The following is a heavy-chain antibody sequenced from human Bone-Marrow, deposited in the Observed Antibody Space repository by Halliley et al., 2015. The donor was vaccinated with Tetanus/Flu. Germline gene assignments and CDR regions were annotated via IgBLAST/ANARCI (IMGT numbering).Heavy chain of an antibody. D-gene: IGHD3-22*01. CDR3: GGVRYKYDGSGFSSPAALFDY. CDR2: ISGYSGNT. CDR1: GYAFTSYG. J-gene: IGHJ4*02. V-gene: IGHV1-18*04. Sequence: QLVQSGAEVKKPGASVKVSCKTSGYAFTSYGISWVRQVPGQGLEWMGWISGYSGNTKYAEKVQGRVTMTTDTSTSTAYMELRSRGPDDPAVFSCGGVRYKYDGSGFSSPAALFDYWGQGTLVTVSS.